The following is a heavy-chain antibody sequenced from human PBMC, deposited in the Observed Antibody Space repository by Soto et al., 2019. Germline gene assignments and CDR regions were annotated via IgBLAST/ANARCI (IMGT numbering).Heavy chain of an antibody. J-gene: IGHJ4*01. CDR3: AVGSCNRSGCYWFEH. CDR1: GGSISGGDYH. CDR2: IYDSAT. Sequence: PSETIVLTCTFFGGSISGGDYHWSWIRQPPGKGLEWVGYIYDSATYHNTSLKSGVIISVDTSKKQFSLQLSSVTAAVTAVYYCAVGSCNRSGCYWFEHWGQGTLVTVSS. D-gene: IGHD2-2*01. V-gene: IGHV4-30-4*01.